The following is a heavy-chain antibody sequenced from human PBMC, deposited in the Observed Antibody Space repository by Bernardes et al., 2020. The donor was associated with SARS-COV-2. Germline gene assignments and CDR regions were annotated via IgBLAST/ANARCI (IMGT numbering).Heavy chain of an antibody. Sequence: ASVKVSCKASGYTFTGYYMHWVRQAPGQGLEWMGWINPNSGGTNYAQKFQGRVTMTRDTSISTAYMELSRLRSDDTAVYYCARVRLQYQLLGAFDIWGQGTMVTVSS. CDR3: ARVRLQYQLLGAFDI. J-gene: IGHJ3*02. V-gene: IGHV1-2*02. CDR1: GYTFTGYY. CDR2: INPNSGGT. D-gene: IGHD2-2*01.